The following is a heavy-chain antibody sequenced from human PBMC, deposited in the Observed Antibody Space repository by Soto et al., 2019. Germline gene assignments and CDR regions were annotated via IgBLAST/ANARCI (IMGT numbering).Heavy chain of an antibody. CDR3: ATASGITMVRGVISHYYYMDV. J-gene: IGHJ6*03. D-gene: IGHD3-10*01. CDR1: GYTLTELS. V-gene: IGHV1-24*01. CDR2: FDPEDGET. Sequence: ASVKVSCKVSGYTLTELSMHWVRQAPGKGLEWMGGFDPEDGETIYAQKFQGRVTMTEDTSTDTAYMELSSLRSEDTAVYYCATASGITMVRGVISHYYYMDVWGKGTTVTVSS.